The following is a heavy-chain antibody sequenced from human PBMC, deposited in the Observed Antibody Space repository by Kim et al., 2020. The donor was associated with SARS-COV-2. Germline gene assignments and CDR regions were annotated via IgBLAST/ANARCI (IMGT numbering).Heavy chain of an antibody. CDR3: ARDGFWSGESWFDP. D-gene: IGHD3-3*01. Sequence: SETLSLTCTVSGYSISSGYYWGWIRQPPGKGLEWIGSIYHSGSTYYNPSLKSRVTISVDTSKNQFSLKLSSVTAADTAVYYCARDGFWSGESWFDPWGQGTLVTVSS. J-gene: IGHJ5*02. CDR1: GYSISSGYY. V-gene: IGHV4-38-2*02. CDR2: IYHSGST.